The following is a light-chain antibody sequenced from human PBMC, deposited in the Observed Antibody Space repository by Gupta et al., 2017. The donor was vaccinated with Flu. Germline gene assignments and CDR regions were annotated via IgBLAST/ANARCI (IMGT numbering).Light chain of an antibody. V-gene: IGLV3-19*01. J-gene: IGLJ2*01. CDR2: GKD. CDR1: SSRSDD. Sequence: QTVRITCQGASSRSDDASWYQQKPGQAPELVIYGKDNRHTGLPDRFSVSRSGDTATLTITGARAEEVADYYCNSRDTSGSHPVVFGGGTKLTVL. CDR3: NSRDTSGSHPVV.